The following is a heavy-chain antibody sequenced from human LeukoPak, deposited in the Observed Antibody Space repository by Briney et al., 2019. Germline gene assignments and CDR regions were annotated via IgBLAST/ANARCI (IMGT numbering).Heavy chain of an antibody. J-gene: IGHJ4*02. CDR2: MNPNSGNT. CDR3: ARERVARRLRLGVLSPLGY. V-gene: IGHV1-8*01. CDR1: GYTFTSYD. D-gene: IGHD3-16*02. Sequence: ASVKVSCKASGYTFTSYDINWVRQATGQGLEWMGWMNPNSGNTGYAQKFQGRVTMTRNTSISTAYMELSSLRSEDTAVYYCARERVARRLRLGVLSPLGYWGQGTLVTVSS.